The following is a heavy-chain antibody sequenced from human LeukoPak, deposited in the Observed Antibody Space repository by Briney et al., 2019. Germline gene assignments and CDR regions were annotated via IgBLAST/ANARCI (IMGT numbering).Heavy chain of an antibody. CDR3: AGLPYNWNYGCEGY. D-gene: IGHD1-7*01. V-gene: IGHV4-39*01. Sequence: PSETLSLTCTVSGGSISSSSYYWRWIRQLPGKGLEWIGSIYYSGSTYYNPSLKSRVTISVDTSKNQFSLKLSSVTAADTAVYYCAGLPYNWNYGCEGYWGQGTLVTVSS. CDR1: GGSISSSSYY. J-gene: IGHJ4*02. CDR2: IYYSGST.